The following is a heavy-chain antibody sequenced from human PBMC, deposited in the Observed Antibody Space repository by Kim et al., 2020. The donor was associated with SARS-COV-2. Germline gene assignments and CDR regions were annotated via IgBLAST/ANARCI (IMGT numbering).Heavy chain of an antibody. Sequence: PIYDPDSMKGRVTVSRDSAKNSLYLQMNSLRAEDTAVYYGARSGSTPFDYWGQGTLVTVSS. V-gene: IGHV3-48*04. CDR3: ARSGSTPFDY. J-gene: IGHJ4*02. CDR2: PI.